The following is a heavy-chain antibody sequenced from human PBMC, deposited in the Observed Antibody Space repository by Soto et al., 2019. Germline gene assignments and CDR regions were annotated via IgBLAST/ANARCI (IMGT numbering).Heavy chain of an antibody. CDR3: ARHSTATTVTVGGVFAKDFGLDV. CDR1: WGRISSNTAA. CDR2: TYYRSKWYN. Sequence: SQTLSLTCLVFWGRISSNTAAWNSISQSPSRGLECMVRTYYRSKWYNDYAISVKTRITVNPDTPKNQFSLQLNSVTTEDTAVYFCARHSTATTVTVGGVFAKDFGLDVWGQGTTVTVSS. V-gene: IGHV6-1*01. D-gene: IGHD3-16*02. J-gene: IGHJ6*02.